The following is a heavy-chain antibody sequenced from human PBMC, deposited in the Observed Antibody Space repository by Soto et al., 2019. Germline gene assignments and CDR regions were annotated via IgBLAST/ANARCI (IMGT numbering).Heavy chain of an antibody. D-gene: IGHD2-15*01. V-gene: IGHV4-30-4*01. Sequence: SATIALTRAACVDSISSGDFYWLWIRHPPGKGLEWSGYIYYSGSTYYNPSLKSRVTISVDTSKNQFSLKLSSVTAADTAVYYCARGYCSGGSCYKARFDPWGQGTLVPVSS. CDR2: IYYSGST. J-gene: IGHJ5*02. CDR3: ARGYCSGGSCYKARFDP. CDR1: VDSISSGDFY.